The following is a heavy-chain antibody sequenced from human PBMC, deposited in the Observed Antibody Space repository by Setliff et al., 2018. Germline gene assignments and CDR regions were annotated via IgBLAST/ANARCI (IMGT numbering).Heavy chain of an antibody. V-gene: IGHV1-46*01. CDR2: INPGGGSS. J-gene: IGHJ4*02. CDR3: ARAGSAAAGRKGIFEY. D-gene: IGHD6-13*01. Sequence: GVSVKVSCKPSGDTFVSYYVHWVRQAPGQGLEWMGLINPGGGSSSSTAKFQGRVTMTRDTSASTVYMEMGNLTSDDTAVYYCARAGSAAAGRKGIFEYWGQGSLVTVSS. CDR1: GDTFVSYY.